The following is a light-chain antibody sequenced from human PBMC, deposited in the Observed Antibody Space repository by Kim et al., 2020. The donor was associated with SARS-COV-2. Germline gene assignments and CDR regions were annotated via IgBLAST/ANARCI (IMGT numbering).Light chain of an antibody. Sequence: GSPGQTASITCSGDKLGDKYACWYQQKPGQSPVLVIYQDSKRPSGIPERFSGSNSGNTATLTISGTQAMDEADYYCQAWDSSVVFGGGTQLTVL. CDR2: QDS. CDR3: QAWDSSVV. V-gene: IGLV3-1*01. J-gene: IGLJ2*01. CDR1: KLGDKY.